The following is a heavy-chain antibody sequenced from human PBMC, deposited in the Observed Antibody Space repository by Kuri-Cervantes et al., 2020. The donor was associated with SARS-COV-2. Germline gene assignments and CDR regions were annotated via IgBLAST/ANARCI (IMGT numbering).Heavy chain of an antibody. CDR2: IYHSGST. CDR1: GYSISSGYY. Sequence: SQTLSLTCAVSGYSISSGYYWGWIRQPPGKGLEWIGSIYHSGSTYYNPSLKSRVTISVDTSKNQFSLKLSSVTAADTAVYYCASPRGYSGYEGFDYWGQGTLVTVSS. CDR3: ASPRGYSGYEGFDY. D-gene: IGHD5-12*01. J-gene: IGHJ4*02. V-gene: IGHV4-38-2*01.